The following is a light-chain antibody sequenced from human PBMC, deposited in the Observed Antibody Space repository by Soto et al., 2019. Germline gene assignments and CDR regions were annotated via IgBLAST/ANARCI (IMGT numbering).Light chain of an antibody. J-gene: IGKJ4*01. CDR1: QSVSSY. Sequence: EIVLTQSPATLSLSPGERATLSCRASQSVSSYLAWYQQKPGQAPRLLIYDASNRATGIPARFSGSGSGTDFTLTIGSLEPEDFAVYYCQQRSNWRRLTFGGGNMVEIK. CDR2: DAS. CDR3: QQRSNWRRLT. V-gene: IGKV3-11*01.